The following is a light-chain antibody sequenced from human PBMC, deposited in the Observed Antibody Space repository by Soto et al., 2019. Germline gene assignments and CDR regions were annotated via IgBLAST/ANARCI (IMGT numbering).Light chain of an antibody. CDR2: GAS. J-gene: IGKJ5*01. V-gene: IGKV3-11*01. CDR1: LSVSVY. Sequence: ELVLTQSPATLSLSPGERATLSCRTSLSVSVYLDWYQQKPGQAPRLLLYGASTRATGIPVRFSGSGFGTDFTLTINSLEPEDFAVYYCQQRSSWPITFGQGTRLEIK. CDR3: QQRSSWPIT.